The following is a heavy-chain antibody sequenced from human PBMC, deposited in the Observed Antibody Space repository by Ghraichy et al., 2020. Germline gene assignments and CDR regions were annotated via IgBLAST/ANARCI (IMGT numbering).Heavy chain of an antibody. CDR1: GFTFDDYT. CDR2: ISWDGGST. D-gene: IGHD6-19*01. J-gene: IGHJ4*02. V-gene: IGHV3-43*01. CDR3: AKDIYSYSSGWYFDY. Sequence: LLLTCAASGFTFDDYTMHWVRHAPGKGLEWVSLISWDGGSTYYADSVKGRFTISRDNSKNSLYLQMNSLRTEDTALYYCAKDIYSYSSGWYFDYWGQGTLVTVSS.